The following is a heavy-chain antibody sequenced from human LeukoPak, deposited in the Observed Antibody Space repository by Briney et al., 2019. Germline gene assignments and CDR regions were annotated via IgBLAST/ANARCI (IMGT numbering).Heavy chain of an antibody. CDR2: IQQHGSET. V-gene: IGHV3-7*01. Sequence: GGSLRLSCAGSGFTFSNYWMSWVRQAPGKGLEWVANIQQHGSETYYGDSVKGRFTISRDNAKNSLYLQMNSLRAEDTAVYYCATYSSSNGREFQYWGQGTLVTVSS. CDR3: ATYSSSNGREFQY. J-gene: IGHJ1*01. CDR1: GFTFSNYW. D-gene: IGHD2-2*01.